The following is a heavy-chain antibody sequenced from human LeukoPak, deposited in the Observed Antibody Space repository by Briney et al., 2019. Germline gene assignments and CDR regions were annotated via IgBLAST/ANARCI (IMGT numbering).Heavy chain of an antibody. J-gene: IGHJ4*02. CDR1: GFTVSSNY. Sequence: PGGSLRLSCAASGFTVSSNYMSWVRQAPGEGLEWVSVIYSGGSTYYADSVKGRFTISRDNSKNTLYLQMNSLRAEDTAVYYCARCDFWSGYYIDYWGQGTLVTVSS. CDR2: IYSGGST. V-gene: IGHV3-53*01. CDR3: ARCDFWSGYYIDY. D-gene: IGHD3-3*01.